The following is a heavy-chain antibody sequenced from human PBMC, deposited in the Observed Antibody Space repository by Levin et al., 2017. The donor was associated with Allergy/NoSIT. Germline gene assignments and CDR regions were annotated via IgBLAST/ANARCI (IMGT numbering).Heavy chain of an antibody. V-gene: IGHV4-39*01. J-gene: IGHJ4*02. CDR3: ARHRYYYADNGYQEPFDY. CDR1: GGSISSSSYY. CDR2: ISFSGST. D-gene: IGHD3-22*01. Sequence: PSETLSLTCTVSGGSISSSSYYWGWIRQPPGKGLEWIGTISFSGSTYYNPSLKSRVTISIDTSKNQFSLKLRSATAADTAVYFCARHRYYYADNGYQEPFDYWGQGTLVTVSS.